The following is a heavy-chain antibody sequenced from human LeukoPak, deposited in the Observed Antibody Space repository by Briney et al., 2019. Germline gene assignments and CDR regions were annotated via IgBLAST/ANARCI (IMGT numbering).Heavy chain of an antibody. Sequence: GGSLRLSCAASGFTFSSYGMPWVRQAPGKGLEWVAVIWYDGSNKYYADSVKGRFTISRDNSKNTLYLQMNSLRAEDTAVYYCAKDMGKMTTPGGWFDPWGQGTLVTVSS. CDR1: GFTFSSYG. V-gene: IGHV3-33*06. CDR3: AKDMGKMTTPGGWFDP. CDR2: IWYDGSNK. D-gene: IGHD4-11*01. J-gene: IGHJ5*02.